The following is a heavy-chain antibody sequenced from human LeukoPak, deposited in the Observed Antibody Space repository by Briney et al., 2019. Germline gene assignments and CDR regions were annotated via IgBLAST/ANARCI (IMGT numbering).Heavy chain of an antibody. CDR1: GFTFSSYV. CDR3: AKGVGYSRGSDY. V-gene: IGHV3-23*01. J-gene: IGHJ4*02. Sequence: GGSLRLSCAASGFTFSSYVTSWVRQAPGKGLEWVSAISGSGGSTYYADSVKGRFTISRDNSKNTLYLQVNSLGAEDTAIYYCAKGVGYSRGSDYWGQGTLVTVSS. D-gene: IGHD5-18*01. CDR2: ISGSGGST.